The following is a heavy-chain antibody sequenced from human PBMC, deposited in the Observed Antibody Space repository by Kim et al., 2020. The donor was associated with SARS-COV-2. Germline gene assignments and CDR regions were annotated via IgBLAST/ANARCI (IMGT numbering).Heavy chain of an antibody. J-gene: IGHJ3*02. CDR3: ARGPGYCSSTSCYTDAFDI. V-gene: IGHV4-34*01. D-gene: IGHD2-2*02. Sequence: SRVTMSVDTSKNQFSLKLSSVTAADTAVYYCARGPGYCSSTSCYTDAFDIWGQGTMVTVSS.